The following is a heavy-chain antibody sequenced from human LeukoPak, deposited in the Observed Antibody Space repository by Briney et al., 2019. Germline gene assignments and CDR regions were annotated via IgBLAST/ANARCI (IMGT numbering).Heavy chain of an antibody. CDR3: AATGYCSSTSCSVYGMDV. D-gene: IGHD2-2*03. Sequence: VASVKVSCKASGYTFTSYAMHWVRQAPGQRLEWMGWINAGNGNTKYSQKFQGRVTITRDTSASTAYMELSSLRSEGTAVYYCAATGYCSSTSCSVYGMDVWGQGTTVTVSS. CDR1: GYTFTSYA. V-gene: IGHV1-3*01. CDR2: INAGNGNT. J-gene: IGHJ6*02.